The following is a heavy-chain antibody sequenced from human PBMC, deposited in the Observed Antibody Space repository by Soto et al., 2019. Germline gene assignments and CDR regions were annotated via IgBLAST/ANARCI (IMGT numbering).Heavy chain of an antibody. CDR3: ATVEVSGSGNFYFYHYYDMDV. CDR2: IIPIFGLT. CDR1: GGSFSKNA. D-gene: IGHD3-10*01. Sequence: QVQLVQSGAEVRKPGSSVRVSCKPSGGSFSKNAINWVRQAPGQGLEWMGGIIPIFGLTNYATAFQGRLTITADDSRSATYLDVSSLTSGDTAMYYCATVEVSGSGNFYFYHYYDMDVWGLGTSVTVSS. V-gene: IGHV1-69*01. J-gene: IGHJ6*02.